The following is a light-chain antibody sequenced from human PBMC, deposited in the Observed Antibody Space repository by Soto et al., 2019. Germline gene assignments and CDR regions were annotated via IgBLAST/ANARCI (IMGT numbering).Light chain of an antibody. CDR2: GAS. V-gene: IGKV3-20*01. CDR3: QHTGYVIS. CDR1: QPINNNY. J-gene: IGKJ4*01. Sequence: IVMTQSPRTLSLSPGERATLSCRASQPINNNYVAWYQQKPGQAPSLLIYGASDRATGVPDRFSGSGSGTDFTLTISRMEPEDFAVYFCQHTGYVISFGGGTKLESK.